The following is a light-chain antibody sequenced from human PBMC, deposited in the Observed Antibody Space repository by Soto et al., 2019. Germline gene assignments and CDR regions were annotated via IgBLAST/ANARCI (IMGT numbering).Light chain of an antibody. CDR3: GSYTTRGSVG. V-gene: IGLV2-14*03. J-gene: IGLJ2*01. CDR1: SSDVGAYNY. Sequence: QSALTQPASVSGSPGQSIAISCIGTSSDVGAYNYVSWYQQHPGKAPKLVIYDVNNRPSVVSNRFSGSKSGNTASLTISGLHGEDECGYYCGSYTTRGSVGFGGGTKVTVL. CDR2: DVN.